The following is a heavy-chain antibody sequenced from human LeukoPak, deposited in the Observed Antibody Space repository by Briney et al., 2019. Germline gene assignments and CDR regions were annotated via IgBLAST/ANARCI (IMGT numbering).Heavy chain of an antibody. Sequence: SVKVSCKASGGTFSSYAISWVRQAPGQGLEWMGRIIPLLGIANYAQKFQGRVTITADKSTSTAYMELSSLRSEDTAVYYCARDLGLYNWNEGNWFDPWGQGTLVTVSS. V-gene: IGHV1-69*04. J-gene: IGHJ5*02. CDR1: GGTFSSYA. CDR2: IIPLLGIA. CDR3: ARDLGLYNWNEGNWFDP. D-gene: IGHD1-20*01.